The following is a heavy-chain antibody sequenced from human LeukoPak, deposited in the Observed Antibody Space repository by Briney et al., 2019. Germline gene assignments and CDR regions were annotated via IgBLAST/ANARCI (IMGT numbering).Heavy chain of an antibody. V-gene: IGHV1-69*01. CDR1: GGTFSSYA. Sequence: SVKVSCKASGGTFSSYAISWVRQAPGQGLEWMGGIIPIFGTANYAQKFQGRVTITADESTSTAYMELSSLRSEDTAVYYCARDSVPYDSSGYGTPGYYFDYWGQGTLVTVSS. J-gene: IGHJ4*02. D-gene: IGHD3-22*01. CDR2: IIPIFGTA. CDR3: ARDSVPYDSSGYGTPGYYFDY.